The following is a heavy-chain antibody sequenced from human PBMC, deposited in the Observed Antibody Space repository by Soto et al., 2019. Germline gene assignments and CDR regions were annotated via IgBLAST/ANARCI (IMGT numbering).Heavy chain of an antibody. CDR3: ARGTYFDY. CDR1: GYTLNTYG. Sequence: QVQLVQSGAEVKKPGASVKVSCKASGYTLNTYGITWVRQAPGQGLEWMGWISANNDHTNYPHKHQGRITMTTDTSTSTAYMDLRSLTSDDTAVYYCARGTYFDYWGQGTLVTVSS. J-gene: IGHJ4*02. V-gene: IGHV1-18*01. CDR2: ISANNDHT.